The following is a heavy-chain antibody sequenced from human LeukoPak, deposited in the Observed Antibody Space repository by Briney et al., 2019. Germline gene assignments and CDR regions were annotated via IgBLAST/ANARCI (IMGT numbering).Heavy chain of an antibody. V-gene: IGHV4-59*08. CDR3: ARRGRNDFYFDY. Sequence: SETLSLTCTVSGGSISSYYWSWLRQPPGKGLVWIGYIYDSGSTNYNPSLKSRSPISVDTYKNQFSLKLSSVNAADTAVYYCARRGRNDFYFDYWGQGALVTVSS. J-gene: IGHJ4*02. CDR2: IYDSGST. D-gene: IGHD2-21*02. CDR1: GGSISSYY.